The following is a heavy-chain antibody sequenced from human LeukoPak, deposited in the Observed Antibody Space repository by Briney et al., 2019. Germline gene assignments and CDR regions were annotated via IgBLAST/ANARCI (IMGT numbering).Heavy chain of an antibody. D-gene: IGHD6-13*01. Sequence: ASVKVSCKASGYTFTGYYMHWVRQAPGQGLEWMGWINPNSGGTNYAQKFQDRVTMTRDTSISTAYMELSRLRSDDTAVYYCARDGGPADGFPYYYYYMDVWGKGTTVTISS. V-gene: IGHV1-2*02. CDR2: INPNSGGT. CDR3: ARDGGPADGFPYYYYYMDV. CDR1: GYTFTGYY. J-gene: IGHJ6*03.